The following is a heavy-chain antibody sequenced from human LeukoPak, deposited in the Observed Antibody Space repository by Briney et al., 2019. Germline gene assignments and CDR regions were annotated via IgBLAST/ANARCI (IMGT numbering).Heavy chain of an antibody. CDR3: TTVSGTSGGASHF. J-gene: IGHJ4*02. V-gene: IGHV3-7*01. CDR2: IKPDASEK. CDR1: EFTFSGYT. Sequence: TGGSLRLSCAASEFTFSGYTMNWVRQAPGKGLEWVANIKPDASEKSYVDSVKGRFTISRDNAENSLYLQMSSLRAEDTATYYCTTVSGTSGGASHFWGQGTLVTVSS. D-gene: IGHD6-25*01.